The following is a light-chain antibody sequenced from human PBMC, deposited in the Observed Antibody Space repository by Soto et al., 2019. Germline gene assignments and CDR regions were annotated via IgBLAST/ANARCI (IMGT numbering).Light chain of an antibody. CDR2: EVS. V-gene: IGLV2-14*01. Sequence: QSVLTQPASVSGSPGQSITISCTGTSSDVGGYNFVSWYQQHPGKAPKLMIYEVSNRPSGVSNRFSGSKSGNTASLTISGLQAEDEADYSCSSFTSGSTLFGTGTKLTVL. J-gene: IGLJ1*01. CDR1: SSDVGGYNF. CDR3: SSFTSGSTL.